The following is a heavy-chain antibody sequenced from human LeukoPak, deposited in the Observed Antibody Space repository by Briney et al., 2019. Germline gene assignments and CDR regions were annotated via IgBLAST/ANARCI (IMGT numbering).Heavy chain of an antibody. CDR2: LYYSGST. V-gene: IGHV4-39*01. J-gene: IGHJ4*02. D-gene: IGHD3-10*01. CDR3: ARHYYGSGSYYMSALDY. Sequence: PSETLSLTCTVSGGSISSSSYYWGWIRQPPGKGLEWIGTLYYSGSTYYNPSLKSRVTISVDTSKNQFSLKLSSVTAADTAVYYCARHYYGSGSYYMSALDYWGQGTLVTVSS. CDR1: GGSISSSSYY.